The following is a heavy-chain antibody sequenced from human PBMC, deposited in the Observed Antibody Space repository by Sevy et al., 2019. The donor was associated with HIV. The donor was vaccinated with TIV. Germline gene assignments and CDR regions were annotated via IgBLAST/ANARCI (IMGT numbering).Heavy chain of an antibody. CDR2: IHGGGTT. D-gene: IGHD1-7*01. CDR3: ARTPIGNYVDYFDY. V-gene: IGHV3-53*01. J-gene: IGHJ4*02. Sequence: QLGGSLRLSCAASGFIVTSNYMSWVRQAPGKGLEWVSVIHGGGTTQYADSVKGRFTISRDNSKNTLYLQMNTLRAEDTAVYYCARTPIGNYVDYFDYWGQGTLVTVSS. CDR1: GFIVTSNY.